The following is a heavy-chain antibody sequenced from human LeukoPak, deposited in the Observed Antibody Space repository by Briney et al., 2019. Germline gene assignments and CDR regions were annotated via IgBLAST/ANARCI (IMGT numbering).Heavy chain of an antibody. CDR3: TRESGPYCPFGY. V-gene: IGHV4-4*02. J-gene: IGHJ4*02. Sequence: PSGTLSLTCGVSGXSITSTNWWSWVRQPPGQGLEWIGEISLTGRTNYNPSLIGRVIMSVDESRNQLSLTLTSVTAADTAMYYCTRESGPYCPFGYWGQGTLVVVPS. D-gene: IGHD1-26*01. CDR1: GXSITSTNW. CDR2: ISLTGRT.